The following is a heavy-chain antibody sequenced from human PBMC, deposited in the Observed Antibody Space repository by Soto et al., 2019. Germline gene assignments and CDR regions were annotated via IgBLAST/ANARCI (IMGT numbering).Heavy chain of an antibody. V-gene: IGHV4-4*07. Sequence: SETLSLTCTVSGGSITDYSWVWIRQPAGKGLQWIGRIFSSGSTNFNPSLKGRITMSLDTSKNQFSLKLNSATATDTAVYFCARDQGVVVTADNWFYPWGQGTLVTVSS. CDR1: GGSITDYS. CDR3: ARDQGVVVTADNWFYP. D-gene: IGHD2-21*02. J-gene: IGHJ5*02. CDR2: IFSSGST.